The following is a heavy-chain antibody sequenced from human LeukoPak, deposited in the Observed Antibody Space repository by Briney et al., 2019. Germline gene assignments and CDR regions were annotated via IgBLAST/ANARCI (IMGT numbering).Heavy chain of an antibody. CDR1: GGSISSYY. D-gene: IGHD6-6*01. Sequence: SGTLSLTCTVSGGSISSYYWSWIRQPPGKGLEWIGYIQYSGSTNYNPSLKSRVTISVDTSKNQFSLKLTSVTAADTAVYYCARSIYTTSSHPYFFDYWGQGTLVTVSS. CDR2: IQYSGST. V-gene: IGHV4-59*01. CDR3: ARSIYTTSSHPYFFDY. J-gene: IGHJ4*02.